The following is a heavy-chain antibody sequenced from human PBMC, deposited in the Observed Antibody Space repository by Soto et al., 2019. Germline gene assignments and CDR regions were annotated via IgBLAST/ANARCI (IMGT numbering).Heavy chain of an antibody. CDR2: IYSGGST. CDR1: GFTVSSNY. CDR3: ARAPIVGATTSDY. D-gene: IGHD1-26*01. V-gene: IGHV3-66*01. Sequence: EVPLVESGGGLVQPGGSLRLSCAASGFTVSSNYMSWVRQAPGKGLEWVSVIYSGGSTYYADSVKGRFTISRDNSKKLLYLQMNSLRAVDTAVYYCARAPIVGATTSDYWGQGTLVTVSS. J-gene: IGHJ4*02.